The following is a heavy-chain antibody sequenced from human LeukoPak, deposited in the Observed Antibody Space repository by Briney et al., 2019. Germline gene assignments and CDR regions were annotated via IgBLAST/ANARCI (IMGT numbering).Heavy chain of an antibody. D-gene: IGHD3-22*01. CDR3: ARDVHDSSDSNWFDP. Sequence: GGSLRLSCAASGFTFSSYEMNWVRQAPGKGLEWVSYISSSGSTIYYADSVKGRFTISRDNAKNSLYLQMNSLRAEDTAVYYCARDVHDSSDSNWFDPWGQGTLVTVSS. CDR1: GFTFSSYE. V-gene: IGHV3-48*03. CDR2: ISSSGSTI. J-gene: IGHJ5*02.